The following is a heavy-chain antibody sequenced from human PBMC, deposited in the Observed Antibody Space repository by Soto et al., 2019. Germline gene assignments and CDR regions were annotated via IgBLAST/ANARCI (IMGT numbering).Heavy chain of an antibody. CDR1: GYSLTSYW. J-gene: IGHJ6*02. CDR3: ARRSIVATVIYGMDV. D-gene: IGHD3-22*01. V-gene: IGHV5-51*01. CDR2: IYPGDSDT. Sequence: PGESLKISCKGSGYSLTSYWIGWVRQMPGKGLEWMGIIYPGDSDTRYSPSFQGQVTISADKSISTAYLQWSSLKASDTAMYYCARRSIVATVIYGMDVWGQGTTVTVSS.